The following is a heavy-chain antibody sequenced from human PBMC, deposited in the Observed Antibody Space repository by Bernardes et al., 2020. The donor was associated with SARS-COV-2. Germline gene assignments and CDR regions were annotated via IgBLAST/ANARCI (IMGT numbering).Heavy chain of an antibody. Sequence: GCLPLSCPASGFTVNSTYMIWVSQAPWKGLEWGSAHYSGGSTYYADSVKGRFTISRDNSKNTLYLQMNSLRTEDTAVYYCARTAPTIAAAGYYYYYYGMDVWGQGTTVTVSS. CDR3: ARTAPTIAAAGYYYYYYGMDV. D-gene: IGHD6-13*01. V-gene: IGHV3-66*02. J-gene: IGHJ6*02. CDR2: HYSGGST. CDR1: GFTVNSTY.